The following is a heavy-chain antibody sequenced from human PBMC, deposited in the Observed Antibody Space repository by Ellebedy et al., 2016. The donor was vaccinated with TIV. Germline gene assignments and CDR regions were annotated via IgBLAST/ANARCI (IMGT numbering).Heavy chain of an antibody. J-gene: IGHJ6*02. D-gene: IGHD5-18*01. V-gene: IGHV3-74*01. CDR3: AKDRDNYGGAPYNGMDI. CDR2: SNSDGSRI. CDR1: GITFSSYG. Sequence: GGSLRLSCETSGITFSSYGMNWARQAPGKGLVWVSRSNSDGSRISYADSVKGRFTISRDNAKNMLYLQMNSLRAEDTAVYYCAKDRDNYGGAPYNGMDIWGQGTTVTVSS.